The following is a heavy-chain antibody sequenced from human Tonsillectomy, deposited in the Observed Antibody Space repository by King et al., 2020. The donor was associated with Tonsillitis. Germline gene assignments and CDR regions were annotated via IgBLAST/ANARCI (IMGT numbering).Heavy chain of an antibody. CDR2: VFYSGST. CDR3: ARDSADDDGDYGTRYFDL. V-gene: IGHV4-59*12. J-gene: IGHJ2*01. CDR1: GGSISSYY. D-gene: IGHD4-17*01. Sequence: LQLQESGPGLVKPSETLSLTCTVSGGSISSYYWSWIRQPPGKGLEWIGYVFYSGSTNYSPSLKSRVTISVDTSKKQFSLKVTSVTAADTAVYYCARDSADDDGDYGTRYFDLWGRGTLVTVSS.